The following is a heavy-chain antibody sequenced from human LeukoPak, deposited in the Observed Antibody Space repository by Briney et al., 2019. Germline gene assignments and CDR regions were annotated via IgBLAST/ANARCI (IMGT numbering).Heavy chain of an antibody. CDR1: GGSINSYY. V-gene: IGHV4-59*01. J-gene: IGHJ6*02. D-gene: IGHD3-16*01. Sequence: PSETLSLTCTVSGGSINSYYWSWIRQPPGKGLEWIGYIYNSGSANYNPSLKSRVIISVDTSKNQFSLRLSSVTAADTAVYYCARESETTLGGYYYGMDVWGQGTTVTVSS. CDR2: IYNSGSA. CDR3: ARESETTLGGYYYGMDV.